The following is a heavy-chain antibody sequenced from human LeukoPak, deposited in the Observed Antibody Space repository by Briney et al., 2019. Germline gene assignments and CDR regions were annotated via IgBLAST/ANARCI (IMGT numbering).Heavy chain of an antibody. CDR2: ISGSGGST. CDR3: ARSRWFGEFPFDY. V-gene: IGHV3-23*01. D-gene: IGHD3-10*01. CDR1: GFTFSSYA. J-gene: IGHJ4*02. Sequence: PGGSLRLSCAASGFTFSSYAMSWVRQAPGKGLEWVSAISGSGGSTYYADSVKGRFTISRDNAKNSLYLQMNSLRAEDTAVYYCARSRWFGEFPFDYWGQGTLVTVSS.